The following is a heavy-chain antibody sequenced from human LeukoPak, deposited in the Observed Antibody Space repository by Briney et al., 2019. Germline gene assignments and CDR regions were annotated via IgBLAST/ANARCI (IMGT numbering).Heavy chain of an antibody. J-gene: IGHJ3*02. D-gene: IGHD3-9*01. Sequence: TGGSLRLSCAAFGFTFSSYAMPWVRQAPGKGLEWVAVISYDGSNKYYADSVKGRFTISRDNSKNTLYLQMNSLRAEDTAVYYCATVLRNFQGGGAFDIWGQGTMVTVSS. CDR1: GFTFSSYA. CDR2: ISYDGSNK. V-gene: IGHV3-30-3*01. CDR3: ATVLRNFQGGGAFDI.